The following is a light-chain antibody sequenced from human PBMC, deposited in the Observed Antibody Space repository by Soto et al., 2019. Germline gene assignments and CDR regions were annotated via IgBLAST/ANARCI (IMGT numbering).Light chain of an antibody. Sequence: QSVLTQPPSVSGAPGQRVTISCTGSSSNIGAGYDVHWYQQLPGTAPKLLIYGNSNRPSGVPDRFSGSKSGTSASRAITGLQAEDEADYYCQSYDSSLSGHVVFGGGTKVTVL. CDR1: SSNIGAGYD. V-gene: IGLV1-40*01. CDR2: GNS. CDR3: QSYDSSLSGHVV. J-gene: IGLJ2*01.